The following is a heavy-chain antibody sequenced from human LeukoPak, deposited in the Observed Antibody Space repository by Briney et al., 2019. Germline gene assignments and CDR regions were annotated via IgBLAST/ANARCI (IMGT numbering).Heavy chain of an antibody. CDR2: IRYDGSNK. CDR3: ARGEQQLSTIDY. CDR1: GFTFSNYG. D-gene: IGHD6-13*01. Sequence: GGSLRLSCAASGFTFSNYGMHWVRQAPGKGLEGVAFIRYDGSNKYYADSMKGRFTISRDNAKNSLYLQMNSLRAEDTAVYYCARGEQQLSTIDYWGQGTLVTVSS. V-gene: IGHV3-30*02. J-gene: IGHJ4*02.